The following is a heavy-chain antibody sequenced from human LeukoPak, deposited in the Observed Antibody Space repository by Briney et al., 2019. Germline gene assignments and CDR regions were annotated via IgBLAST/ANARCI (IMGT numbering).Heavy chain of an antibody. CDR3: AKSTSFYLDS. V-gene: IGHV3-23*01. J-gene: IGHJ4*02. CDR2: ISGNGGST. Sequence: GGSLRLSCAASGFTFSSYAMNWVRQAPGKGLEWVSAISGNGGSTNYADSVKGRFTISRDNSKSTLYVQMNSLRAEDTAVYYCAKSTSFYLDSWGQGTLVTVSS. CDR1: GFTFSSYA.